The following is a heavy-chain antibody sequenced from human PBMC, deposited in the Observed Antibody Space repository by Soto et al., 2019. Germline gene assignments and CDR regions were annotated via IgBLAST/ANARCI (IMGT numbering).Heavy chain of an antibody. V-gene: IGHV5-51*01. D-gene: IGHD6-6*01. CDR1: GYNFTTYW. Sequence: GESLKISCKGSGYNFTTYWIGWVRQMPGKGLEWMGIISPGDSDTNYNPSLKSRVTISVDTSKNQFSLKLSSVTAADTAVYYCARGVGQLVDRWFDPWGQGTLVTVSS. J-gene: IGHJ5*02. CDR3: ARGVGQLVDRWFDP. CDR2: ISPGDSDT.